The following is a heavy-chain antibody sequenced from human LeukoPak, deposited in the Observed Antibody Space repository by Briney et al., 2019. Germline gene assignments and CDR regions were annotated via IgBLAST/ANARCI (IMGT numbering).Heavy chain of an antibody. CDR3: ARGSRDFWSGYTVDY. V-gene: IGHV4-39*01. Sequence: PSETLSLTCTVSGGSISSSSYYWGWIRQPPGKGLEWIGSIYYSGSTYYHPSLKSRVTVSVDTSKNQFSLKLSSVTAADTAVYYCARGSRDFWSGYTVDYWGQGTLVTVSS. CDR1: GGSISSSSYY. D-gene: IGHD3-3*01. J-gene: IGHJ4*02. CDR2: IYYSGST.